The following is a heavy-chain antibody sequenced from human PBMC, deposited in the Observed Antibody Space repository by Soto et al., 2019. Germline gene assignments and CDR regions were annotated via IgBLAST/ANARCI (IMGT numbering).Heavy chain of an antibody. CDR2: ISAYNGNT. J-gene: IGHJ6*03. D-gene: IGHD5-12*01. V-gene: IGHV1-18*01. Sequence: ASVKVSCKASGYTFTSYGISWVRQAPGQGLEWMGWISAYNGNTNYAQKLQGRVTMTTDTSTSTAYMELRSLRSDDTAVYYCARVEWLRFNYSYYYMDVWGKGTTVTVSS. CDR1: GYTFTSYG. CDR3: ARVEWLRFNYSYYYMDV.